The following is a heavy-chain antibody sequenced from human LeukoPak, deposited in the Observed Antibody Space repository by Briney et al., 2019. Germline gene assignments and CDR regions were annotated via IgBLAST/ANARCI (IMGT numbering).Heavy chain of an antibody. J-gene: IGHJ4*02. CDR1: GGSISSSTFY. V-gene: IGHV4-39*07. D-gene: IGHD6-19*01. CDR2: LYYSGST. CDR3: ARDDLSGSYDY. Sequence: SETLSLTCTVSGGSISSSTFYWGWIRQPPGKGLEWIGSLYYSGSTYYNPSLKSRVTMSVDTSKNQFSLKLSSVTAADTAVYYCARDDLSGSYDYWGQGTLVTVSS.